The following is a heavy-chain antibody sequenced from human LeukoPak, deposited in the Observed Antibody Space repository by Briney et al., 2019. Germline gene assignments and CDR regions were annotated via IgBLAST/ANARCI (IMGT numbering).Heavy chain of an antibody. D-gene: IGHD2-2*01. CDR3: ARGNIWDQLLSHLDY. V-gene: IGHV3-23*01. CDR2: ISESGDST. J-gene: IGHJ4*02. Sequence: GGSLRLSCAASGFSFKSYAMNWVRQAPGKGLEWVSSISESGDSTHYADSVKGRFTISRDNAKNSLYLQMNSLRAEDTALYYCARGNIWDQLLSHLDYWGQGTLVTVSS. CDR1: GFSFKSYA.